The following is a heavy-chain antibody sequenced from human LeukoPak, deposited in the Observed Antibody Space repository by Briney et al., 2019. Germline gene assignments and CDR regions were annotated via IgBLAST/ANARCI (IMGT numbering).Heavy chain of an antibody. J-gene: IGHJ5*02. CDR2: IIAYNGNT. Sequence: ASVKVSCKASGYTFTSYGISWVRQAPGQGLEWMGWIIAYNGNTNYAQKLQGRVTMTPDTSTSTAYMELRSLRSDDTAVYYCARTREYSSSWYFPPFDPWGQGTLVTVSS. CDR3: ARTREYSSSWYFPPFDP. CDR1: GYTFTSYG. V-gene: IGHV1-18*01. D-gene: IGHD6-13*01.